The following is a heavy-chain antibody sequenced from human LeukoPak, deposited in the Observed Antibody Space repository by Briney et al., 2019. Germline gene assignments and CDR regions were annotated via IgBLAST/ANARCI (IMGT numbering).Heavy chain of an antibody. CDR2: VGGDGRFT. CDR1: GFSFSTYV. J-gene: IGHJ3*02. V-gene: IGHV3-23*01. D-gene: IGHD3-10*01. Sequence: GGSLRLSCATSGFSFSTYVMSWVRQAPGKGLEWVSSVGGDGRFTYHADSVKGRFTISRDNSKNTLYLQMNSLRAEDTAVYYCAKGQREKYYYGSGSYSDAFDIWGQGTMVTVSS. CDR3: AKGQREKYYYGSGSYSDAFDI.